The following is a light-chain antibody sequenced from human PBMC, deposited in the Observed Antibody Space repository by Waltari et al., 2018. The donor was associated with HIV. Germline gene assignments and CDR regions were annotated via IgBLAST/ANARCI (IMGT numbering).Light chain of an antibody. CDR3: MQALHTPIT. V-gene: IGKV2-28*01. CDR1: PSLLHKNGKNY. Sequence: DVLLTQSQRSLAATPREPPATSCNPNPSLLHKNGKNYLDWYVRTPGQTQQLLMYMSSNLAAAVPVRFSGSGSGTDFTWKISRVEAEDVGLYYCMQALHTPITFGQGTRLGI. J-gene: IGKJ5*01. CDR2: MSS.